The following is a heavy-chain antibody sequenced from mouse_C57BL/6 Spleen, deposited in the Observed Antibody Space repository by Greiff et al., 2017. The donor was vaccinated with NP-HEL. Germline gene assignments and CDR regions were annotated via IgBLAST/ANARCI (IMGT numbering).Heavy chain of an antibody. CDR1: GYTFTSYT. V-gene: IGHV1-4*01. D-gene: IGHD3-2*02. J-gene: IGHJ2*01. CDR3: ARSSSGYDFDY. Sequence: VQLVESGAELARPGASVKMSCKASGYTFTSYTMHWVKQRPGQGLEWIGYINPSSGYTKYNQKFKDKATLTADKSSSTAYMQLSSLTSEDSAVYYCARSSSGYDFDYWGQGTTLTVSS. CDR2: INPSSGYT.